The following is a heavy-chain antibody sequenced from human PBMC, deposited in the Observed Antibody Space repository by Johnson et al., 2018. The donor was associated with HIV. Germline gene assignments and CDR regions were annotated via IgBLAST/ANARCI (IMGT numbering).Heavy chain of an antibody. CDR3: ARLRGSSAKGFDI. CDR1: GFTFSSYG. CDR2: ISYDGSNK. D-gene: IGHD6-6*01. Sequence: QVYLVESGGGVVQPGRSLRLSCAASGFTFSSYGIYWVRQAPGKGLEWVTVISYDGSNKYYADSVKGRFTISRDNAKNSLYLQMNSLRADDTAVYYCARLRGSSAKGFDIWGQGTMVIVSS. V-gene: IGHV3-30*03. J-gene: IGHJ3*02.